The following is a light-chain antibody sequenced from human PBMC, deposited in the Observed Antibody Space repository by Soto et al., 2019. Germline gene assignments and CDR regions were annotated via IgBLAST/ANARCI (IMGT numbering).Light chain of an antibody. CDR3: QQYYSLYS. J-gene: IGKJ2*01. V-gene: IGKV1-5*03. CDR1: QSISSW. CDR2: KAS. Sequence: DIQMTQSPSTLSASVGDRVTITCRASQSISSWLAWYQQKPGKAPKLLIYKASSLESGVPSRFSGSGSGTEFTLTISSLQPDDFATYYCQQYYSLYSFSQGTKLEIK.